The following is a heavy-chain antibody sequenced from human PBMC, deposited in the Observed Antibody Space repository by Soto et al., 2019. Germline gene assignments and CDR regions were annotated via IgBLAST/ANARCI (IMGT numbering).Heavy chain of an antibody. V-gene: IGHV5-51*01. CDR1: GYIFTTYW. CDR3: ARELPQRQGRNMDV. J-gene: IGHJ6*02. D-gene: IGHD1-1*01. Sequence: ESLKISCRGSGYIFTTYWIGWVRQMPGKGLEWMGIIYPDDSDTIYSPSFQGQVTISADKSIGTAYLQWNSLKASDTAMYYCARELPQRQGRNMDVWGQGTTVTVSS. CDR2: IYPDDSDT.